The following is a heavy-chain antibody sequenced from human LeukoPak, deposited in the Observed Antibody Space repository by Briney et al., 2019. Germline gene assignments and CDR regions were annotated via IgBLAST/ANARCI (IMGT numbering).Heavy chain of an antibody. V-gene: IGHV1-2*02. CDR3: ARDGGYSYGWYYYYMDV. CDR1: GHTFTGYY. CDR2: INPNSGGT. J-gene: IGHJ6*03. D-gene: IGHD5-18*01. Sequence: GASVKVSCKASGHTFTGYYMHWVRQAPGQGLEWMGWINPNSGGTNYAQKFQGRVTMTRDTSISTAYMELSRLRSDDTAVYYCARDGGYSYGWYYYYMDVWGKGTTVTVSS.